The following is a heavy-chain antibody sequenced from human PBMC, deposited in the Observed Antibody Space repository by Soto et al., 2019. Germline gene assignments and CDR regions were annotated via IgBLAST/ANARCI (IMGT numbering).Heavy chain of an antibody. D-gene: IGHD1-26*01. J-gene: IGHJ6*02. CDR3: TRRIVGATSYYYYYGMDV. Sequence: EVQLVESGGGLVKPGGSLRLSCAASGFTFSNAWMSWVRQAPGKGLEWVGRIKSKTDGGTTDYAAPVKGRFTISRVDSKNTLHLQRNGLKTEDTAVYYCTRRIVGATSYYYYYGMDVWGQGTTVTVSS. CDR1: GFTFSNAW. CDR2: IKSKTDGGTT. V-gene: IGHV3-15*01.